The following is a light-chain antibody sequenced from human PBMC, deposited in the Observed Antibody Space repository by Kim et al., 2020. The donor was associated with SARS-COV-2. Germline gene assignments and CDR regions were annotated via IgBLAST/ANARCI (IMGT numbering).Light chain of an antibody. CDR1: NIGSKN. CDR3: QVWDSSTV. V-gene: IGLV3-9*01. CDR2: RDS. J-gene: IGLJ3*02. Sequence: VSVALGQTARITCRGNNIGSKNVHWYQQKPGQAPVLVIYRDSNRPSGIPERFSGSNSGNTATLTISRAQAGDEADYYCQVWDSSTVFGGGTQLTVL.